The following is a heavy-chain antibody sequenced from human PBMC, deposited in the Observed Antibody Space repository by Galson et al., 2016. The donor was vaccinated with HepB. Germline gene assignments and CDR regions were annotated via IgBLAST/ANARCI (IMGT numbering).Heavy chain of an antibody. V-gene: IGHV3-11*06. J-gene: IGHJ1*01. D-gene: IGHD3-10*02. Sequence: SLRLSCAASAFAFSDYYMSWIRQAPGKGLEWVSYISSSSSYTNYADSEKGRFTISRDNSKNTLYLQMNSLRGEDTAVYYCARSQARDVRGVGGYFQHWGQGTLVTVSP. CDR3: ARSQARDVRGVGGYFQH. CDR1: AFAFSDYY. CDR2: ISSSSSYT.